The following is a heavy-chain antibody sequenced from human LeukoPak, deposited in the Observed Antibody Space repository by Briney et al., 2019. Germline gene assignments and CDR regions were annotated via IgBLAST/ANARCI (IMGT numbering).Heavy chain of an antibody. J-gene: IGHJ4*02. CDR1: GGSFSGYY. Sequence: PSETPSLTCAVYGGSFSGYYWSWIRQPPGKGLEWIGEINHSGSTNYNPSLKSRVTISVDTSKNQFSLKLSSVTAADTAVYYCARVLGSVVVPAAIGSYFDYWGQGTLVTVSS. V-gene: IGHV4-34*01. D-gene: IGHD2-2*02. CDR2: INHSGST. CDR3: ARVLGSVVVPAAIGSYFDY.